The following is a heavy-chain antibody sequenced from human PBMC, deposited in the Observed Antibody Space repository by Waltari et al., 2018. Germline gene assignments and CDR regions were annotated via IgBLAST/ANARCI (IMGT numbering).Heavy chain of an antibody. Sequence: EVQLVESGGDLVQPGGSLRLSCAASGFPFTNFWMSWVRKAPGKGLERVANMNEDGSEKYYVDSVKGRFTISRDNAKNSLYLQMNSLRAEDTAVYYCVRDDSSGHYYFDYWGQGTLVTVSS. J-gene: IGHJ4*02. CDR2: MNEDGSEK. D-gene: IGHD3-22*01. V-gene: IGHV3-7*03. CDR1: GFPFTNFW. CDR3: VRDDSSGHYYFDY.